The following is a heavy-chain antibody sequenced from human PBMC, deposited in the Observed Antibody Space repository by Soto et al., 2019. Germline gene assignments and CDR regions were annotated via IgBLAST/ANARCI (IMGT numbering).Heavy chain of an antibody. CDR1: GFTFDDFA. J-gene: IGHJ3*02. V-gene: IGHV3-9*01. Sequence: EAQLVESGGGLVQPGRSLRLSCAASGFTFDDFAMHWVRQAPGKGLEWVSGINWSGGSSGYSDSVKGRFTISRDNAKNSLSLQMNSLRVEDTALFYWVKANDQQLVEGGPFDMWGQGTMVTVSS. CDR2: INWSGGSS. D-gene: IGHD6-13*01. CDR3: VKANDQQLVEGGPFDM.